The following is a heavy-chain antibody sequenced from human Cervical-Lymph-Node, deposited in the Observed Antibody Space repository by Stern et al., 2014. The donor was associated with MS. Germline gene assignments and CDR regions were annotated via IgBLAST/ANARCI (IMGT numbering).Heavy chain of an antibody. CDR3: AREGITATTGLDY. D-gene: IGHD1/OR15-1a*01. Sequence: VQLVESGPGLVKPSQTLSLTCSVSSGSITSGGYNWSWIRPPPGKGLERIGYIFYSGTTYYNPSLKSRLSMSVDTSKNQFSLKLTSVTDADTAVYFCAREGITATTGLDYWGQGTLVTVSS. CDR2: IFYSGTT. J-gene: IGHJ4*02. CDR1: SGSITSGGYN. V-gene: IGHV4-31*03.